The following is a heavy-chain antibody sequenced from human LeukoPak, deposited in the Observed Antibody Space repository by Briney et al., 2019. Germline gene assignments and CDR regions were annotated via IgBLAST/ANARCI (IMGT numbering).Heavy chain of an antibody. D-gene: IGHD6-25*01. Sequence: GGSLRLSCAASKFTFSSYAMHWVRQAPGKGLDWVAVISYDGSNKYYADSVKGRFTISRDNSKNTLYLQMNSLRAEDTAVYYCASFSGKYDYWGQGTLVTVSS. V-gene: IGHV3-30*04. CDR2: ISYDGSNK. CDR1: KFTFSSYA. J-gene: IGHJ4*02. CDR3: ASFSGKYDY.